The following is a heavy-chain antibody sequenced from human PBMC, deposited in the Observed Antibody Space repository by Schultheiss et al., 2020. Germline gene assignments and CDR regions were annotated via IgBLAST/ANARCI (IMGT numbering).Heavy chain of an antibody. CDR1: GGSISSGGYY. J-gene: IGHJ4*02. CDR2: IYYSGST. V-gene: IGHV4-61*08. Sequence: SQPLSLTCTVSGGSISSGGYYWSWIRQHPGKGLEWIGYIYYSGSTNYNPSLKSRVTISVDTSKNQFSLKLSSVTAADTAVYYCARGLATVTQFDYWGQGTLVTVSS. D-gene: IGHD4-17*01. CDR3: ARGLATVTQFDY.